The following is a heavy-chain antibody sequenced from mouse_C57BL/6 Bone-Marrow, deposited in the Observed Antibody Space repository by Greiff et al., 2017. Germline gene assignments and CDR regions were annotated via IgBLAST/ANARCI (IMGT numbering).Heavy chain of an antibody. CDR1: GFNIKDDY. Sequence: DVQLQESGAELVRPGASVKLSCTASGFNIKDDYMHWVKQRPEQGLEWIGWIDPENGDTEYASKFQGKATITADTSSNTAYLQLSSLTSEDTAVYYCTYGSSFPFAYWGQGTLVTVSA. V-gene: IGHV14-4*01. J-gene: IGHJ3*01. CDR3: TYGSSFPFAY. CDR2: IDPENGDT. D-gene: IGHD1-1*01.